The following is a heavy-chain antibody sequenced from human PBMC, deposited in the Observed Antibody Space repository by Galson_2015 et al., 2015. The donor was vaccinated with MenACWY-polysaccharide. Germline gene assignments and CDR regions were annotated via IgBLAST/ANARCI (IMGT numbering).Heavy chain of an antibody. Sequence: PALVKPTQTLTLTCTFSGLSLSISRPSVSWIRQPPGKALEWLALIDWDDDKYYSTSLKTRLTISKDTSKNQVVLTLTNMDPVDTATYYCARSWGEPPGDFDYWGQGTLVTVSS. CDR3: ARSWGEPPGDFDY. CDR2: IDWDDDK. V-gene: IGHV2-70*01. J-gene: IGHJ4*02. CDR1: GLSLSISRPS. D-gene: IGHD3-16*01.